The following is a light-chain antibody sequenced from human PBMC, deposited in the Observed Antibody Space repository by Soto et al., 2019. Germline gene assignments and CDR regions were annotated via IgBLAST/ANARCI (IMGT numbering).Light chain of an antibody. CDR2: EVS. V-gene: IGLV2-8*01. J-gene: IGLJ2*01. CDR3: SSYAGSKV. Sequence: QSALTQPPSASGSPGQSVTISCTGTSSDVGGYNYVSWYQQHPGKAPKLMIYEVSKRPSGVPDRFSGSTSGNTASLTVSGLQDEDEADYYCSSYAGSKVFGGGTKLTVL. CDR1: SSDVGGYNY.